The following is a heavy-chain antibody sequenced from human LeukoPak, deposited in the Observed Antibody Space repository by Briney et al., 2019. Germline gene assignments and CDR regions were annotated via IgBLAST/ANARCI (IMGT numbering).Heavy chain of an antibody. V-gene: IGHV3-48*01. CDR1: GFTFSNAW. D-gene: IGHD3-3*01. CDR2: IRNSGNTI. CDR3: ARDRNTDFWSGYYTNYFDY. Sequence: GGSLRLSCAASGFTFSNAWMSWVRQAPGKGLEWVSYIRNSGNTIYYADSVKGRFTISRDPAKNSLYLQMNSLRAEDTAVYYCARDRNTDFWSGYYTNYFDYWGQGTLVTVSS. J-gene: IGHJ4*02.